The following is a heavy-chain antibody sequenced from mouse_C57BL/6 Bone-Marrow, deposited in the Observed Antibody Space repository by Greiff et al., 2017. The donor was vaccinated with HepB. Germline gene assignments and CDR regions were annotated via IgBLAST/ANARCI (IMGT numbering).Heavy chain of an antibody. CDR1: GYTFTSYW. Sequence: VQLQQPGAELVRPGTSVKLSCKASGYTFTSYWMHWVKQRPGQGLEWIGVIDPSDSYTNYNQKFKGKATLTVDTSSSTAYMQLSSLTSEDSAVDYCARSSGYYSNFLYYFDYWGQGTTLTVSA. J-gene: IGHJ2*01. V-gene: IGHV1-59*01. D-gene: IGHD2-5*01. CDR2: IDPSDSYT. CDR3: ARSSGYYSNFLYYFDY.